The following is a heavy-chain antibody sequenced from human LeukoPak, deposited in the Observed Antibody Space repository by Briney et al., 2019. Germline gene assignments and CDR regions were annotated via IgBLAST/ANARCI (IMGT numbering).Heavy chain of an antibody. V-gene: IGHV3-23*01. Sequence: PGGSLRLSCAASGFTFTSYAMNWVRQAPGKGLEWVSAISGSGANTYYTDSVKGRFTMSRDNSKNTLYLQMNSLRAEDTAVYYCARDRLHYDSLTGYPADWGQGTLVTVSS. CDR3: ARDRLHYDSLTGYPAD. D-gene: IGHD3-9*01. CDR2: ISGSGANT. CDR1: GFTFTSYA. J-gene: IGHJ4*02.